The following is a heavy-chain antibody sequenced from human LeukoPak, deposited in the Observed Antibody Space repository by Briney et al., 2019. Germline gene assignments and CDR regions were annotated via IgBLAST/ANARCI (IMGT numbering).Heavy chain of an antibody. Sequence: GGSLRLSCAASGFTFSSYAMSWVRQAPGKGLEWVSAISGSGGSTYYADSVKVRFTISRDNSKNTLYLQMNSLRVEDTAVCYCARVGSGYAVDYWGQGTLVTVSS. J-gene: IGHJ4*02. CDR3: ARVGSGYAVDY. V-gene: IGHV3-23*01. CDR2: ISGSGGST. D-gene: IGHD3-10*01. CDR1: GFTFSSYA.